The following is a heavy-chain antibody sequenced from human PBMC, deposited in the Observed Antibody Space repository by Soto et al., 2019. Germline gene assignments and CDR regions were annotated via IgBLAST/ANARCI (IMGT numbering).Heavy chain of an antibody. J-gene: IGHJ1*01. Sequence: GGSLRLSCAASGFTFDDYAMHWVRQVPGKGLEWVSGINWNSGSIGYGDSVKGRFAISRDNAKNSLHLQMNSLSAEDTTFYYCVKDESINWYSGHFRHWGQGTLVTVSS. V-gene: IGHV3-9*01. D-gene: IGHD6-13*01. CDR3: VKDESINWYSGHFRH. CDR1: GFTFDDYA. CDR2: INWNSGSI.